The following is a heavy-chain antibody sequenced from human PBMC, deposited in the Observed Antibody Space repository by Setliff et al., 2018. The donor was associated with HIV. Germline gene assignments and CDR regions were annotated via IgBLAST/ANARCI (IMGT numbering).Heavy chain of an antibody. CDR3: ASTGGYSYGFFDS. CDR1: GDSISSGTYY. V-gene: IGHV4-39*07. CDR2: VSYSGSA. D-gene: IGHD5-18*01. Sequence: SETLSLTCSVSGDSISSGTYYWGWIRQPPGKGLEWIGSVSYSGSAFYNPSLKSRVKMSVDTSKNHLSLKLSSVTAADTAVYYCASTGGYSYGFFDSWGQGALVTVSS. J-gene: IGHJ4*02.